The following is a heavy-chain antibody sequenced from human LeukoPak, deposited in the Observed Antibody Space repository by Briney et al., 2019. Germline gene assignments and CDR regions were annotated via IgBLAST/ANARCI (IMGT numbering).Heavy chain of an antibody. Sequence: SQTLSLTCAISGDSVSSSSASWNWIRQSPSRGLEWLGRTYYRSKWYNDYAISVKSRIAIDPDTSKYQCSLRLNSVTPEDTALYYRTRGAVAHMYYFDYWGQGTLVTVSS. CDR1: GDSVSSSSAS. J-gene: IGHJ4*02. CDR3: TRGAVAHMYYFDY. V-gene: IGHV6-1*01. CDR2: TYYRSKWYN. D-gene: IGHD6-19*01.